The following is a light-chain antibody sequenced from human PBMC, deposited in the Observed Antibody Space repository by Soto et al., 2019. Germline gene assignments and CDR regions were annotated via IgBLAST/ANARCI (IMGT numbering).Light chain of an antibody. CDR2: WAS. Sequence: DIVMTQSPDSLAVSLGERATINCKSSQSVLSSSNNKNYLAWYQQKPGQPPKLLIYWASTRESGVPDRFSGCGSGTDFTLTISSLQAADVAVYYCHQYYSTPYTFGQGTKLEIK. CDR3: HQYYSTPYT. V-gene: IGKV4-1*01. CDR1: QSVLSSSNNKNY. J-gene: IGKJ2*01.